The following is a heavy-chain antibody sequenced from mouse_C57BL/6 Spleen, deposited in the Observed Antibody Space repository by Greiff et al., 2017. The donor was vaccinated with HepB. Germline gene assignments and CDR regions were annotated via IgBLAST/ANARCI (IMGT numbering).Heavy chain of an antibody. Sequence: QVHVKQSGAELVRPGSSVKLSCKASGYTFTSYWMHWVKQRPIQGLEWIGNIDPSDSETHYNQKFKDKATLTVDKSSSTAYMQLSSLTSEDSAVYYCARDYYGTVDYWGQGTTLTVSS. CDR1: GYTFTSYW. CDR2: IDPSDSET. CDR3: ARDYYGTVDY. D-gene: IGHD1-1*01. V-gene: IGHV1-52*01. J-gene: IGHJ2*01.